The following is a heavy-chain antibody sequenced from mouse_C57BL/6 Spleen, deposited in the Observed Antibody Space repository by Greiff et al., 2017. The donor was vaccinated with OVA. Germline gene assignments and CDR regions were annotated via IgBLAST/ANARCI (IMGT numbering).Heavy chain of an antibody. CDR1: GYTFTDYY. CDR3: ARGRTPWYFDV. Sequence: EVKLQQSGPELVKPGASVKISCKASGYTFTDYYMNWVKQSHGKSLEWIGDINPNNGGTSYNQKFKGKATLTVDKSSSTAYMELRSLTSEDSAVYYCARGRTPWYFDVWGTGTTVTVSS. D-gene: IGHD1-1*01. V-gene: IGHV1-26*01. J-gene: IGHJ1*03. CDR2: INPNNGGT.